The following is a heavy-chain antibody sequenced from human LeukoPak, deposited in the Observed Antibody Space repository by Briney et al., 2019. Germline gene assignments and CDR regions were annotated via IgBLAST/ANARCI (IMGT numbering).Heavy chain of an antibody. V-gene: IGHV3-30-3*01. CDR1: RFTFSSYA. CDR2: ISYDGSNK. Sequence: GRSLRLSCAASRFTFSSYAMHWVRQAPGKGLEWVAVISYDGSNKYYADSVKGRFTISRDNSKNTLYLQMNSLRAEDTAVYYCKGGGYYDSSGPLVGYWGQGTLVTVSS. J-gene: IGHJ4*02. D-gene: IGHD3-22*01. CDR3: KGGGYYDSSGPLVGY.